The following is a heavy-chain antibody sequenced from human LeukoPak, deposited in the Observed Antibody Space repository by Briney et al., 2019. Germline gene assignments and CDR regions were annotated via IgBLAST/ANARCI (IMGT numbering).Heavy chain of an antibody. Sequence: SQTLSLTCTVSGGSISSGNYYWYWIRQPAGKGLEWIGRIYTSGSTNYNPSLKSRVTVSVDTSKNKLSLKLSSVTAADTAVYYCAREYYHSSGYGPDWFDPWGQGTLVTVSS. V-gene: IGHV4-61*02. CDR3: AREYYHSSGYGPDWFDP. D-gene: IGHD3-22*01. J-gene: IGHJ5*02. CDR2: IYTSGST. CDR1: GGSISSGNYY.